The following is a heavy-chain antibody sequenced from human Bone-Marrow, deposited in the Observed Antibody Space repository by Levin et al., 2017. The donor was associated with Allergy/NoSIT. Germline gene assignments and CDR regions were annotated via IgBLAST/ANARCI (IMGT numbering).Heavy chain of an antibody. Sequence: PSETLSLTCTVSGGSISSYYWSWIRQPPGKGLEWIGYIYYSGSTNYNPSLKSRVTISVDTSKNQFSLKLSSVTAADTAVYYCARVGYCSSTSCRYMDVWGQGTTVTVSS. V-gene: IGHV4-59*01. CDR2: IYYSGST. D-gene: IGHD2-2*01. CDR3: ARVGYCSSTSCRYMDV. J-gene: IGHJ6*02. CDR1: GGSISSYY.